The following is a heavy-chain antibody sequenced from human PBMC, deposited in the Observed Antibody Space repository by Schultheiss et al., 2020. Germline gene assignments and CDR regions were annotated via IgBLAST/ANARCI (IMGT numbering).Heavy chain of an antibody. Sequence: SCPTLVKPTQTLTLTCTFSGFSLSTSGVGVGWIRQPPGKALEWLALIYWNDDKRYSTSLKSRLTIAKATSNNQVVLTMTHMDLVDTATYYCAHRHGYSGVFDIWGQGTMVTVSS. CDR1: GFSLSTSGVG. CDR2: IYWNDDK. V-gene: IGHV2-5*01. CDR3: AHRHGYSGVFDI. J-gene: IGHJ3*02. D-gene: IGHD2-2*03.